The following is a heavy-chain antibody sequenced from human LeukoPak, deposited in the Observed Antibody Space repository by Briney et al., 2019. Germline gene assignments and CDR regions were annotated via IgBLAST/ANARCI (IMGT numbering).Heavy chain of an antibody. V-gene: IGHV1-69*01. CDR2: IIPIFGTA. D-gene: IGHD3-9*01. Sequence: SVKVSCKASGGTFSSYAISWVRQAPGQGLEWMGGIIPIFGTANYAQKFQGRVTITADESTSTAYMELSSLRSEDTAVYYCARSVRRRLTGSEFDYWGQGTLVSVSS. J-gene: IGHJ4*02. CDR3: ARSVRRRLTGSEFDY. CDR1: GGTFSSYA.